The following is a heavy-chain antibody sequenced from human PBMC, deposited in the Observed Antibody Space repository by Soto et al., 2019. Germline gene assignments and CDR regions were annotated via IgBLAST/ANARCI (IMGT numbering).Heavy chain of an antibody. D-gene: IGHD4-17*01. V-gene: IGHV1-69*01. J-gene: IGHJ6*02. CDR3: ARALTHYGDYGSGGMDV. Sequence: QVQLVQSGAEVKKPGSSVKVSCKASGGTFSSYAISWVRQAPGQGLEWMGGIIPIFGTANYAQKFQGRVTITADESTSTPYMELSSLRSEDTAVYYCARALTHYGDYGSGGMDVWGQGTTVSVSS. CDR2: IIPIFGTA. CDR1: GGTFSSYA.